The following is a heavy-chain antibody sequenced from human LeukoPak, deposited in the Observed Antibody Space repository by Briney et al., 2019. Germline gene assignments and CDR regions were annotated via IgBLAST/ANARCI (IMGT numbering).Heavy chain of an antibody. Sequence: GGSLRLSCATSGFNFSDSRMTWVRQAPGKGLHWVANINRDGTEKHFLDSIEGRFTISRDKRKKSLYLQMNSLRPQDTAVYFCVRGDWYFECWGQGTLVTVSS. CDR2: INRDGTEK. D-gene: IGHD2-21*01. J-gene: IGHJ4*02. V-gene: IGHV3-7*04. CDR3: VRGDWYFEC. CDR1: GFNFSDSR.